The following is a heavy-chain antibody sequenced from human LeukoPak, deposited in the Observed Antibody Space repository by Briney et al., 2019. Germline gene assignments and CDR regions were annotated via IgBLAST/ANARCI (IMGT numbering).Heavy chain of an antibody. J-gene: IGHJ4*02. CDR1: GGSISSSSYY. Sequence: SETLSLTCTVSGGSISSSSYYWSWIRQPPGKGLEWIGYIYYSGSTNYNPSLKSRVTISVDTSKNQFSLKLRSVTAADTAVYYCARDIGIAVAFDYWGQGTLVTVSS. D-gene: IGHD6-19*01. V-gene: IGHV4-61*01. CDR2: IYYSGST. CDR3: ARDIGIAVAFDY.